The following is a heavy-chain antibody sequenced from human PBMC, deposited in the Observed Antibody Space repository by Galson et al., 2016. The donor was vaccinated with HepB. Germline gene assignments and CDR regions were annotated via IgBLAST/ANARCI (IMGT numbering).Heavy chain of an antibody. D-gene: IGHD2-2*01. Sequence: SLRLSCAASGFTFSSYWMHWVRQAPGKGLVWVSRSNGDGSSTTYADSVKGRFTISRDNAKNTLYLQMNSLRAEDTAVYYCARVGCSTTSCYRHSPYYFDYWGQGTLVTVSP. CDR3: ARVGCSTTSCYRHSPYYFDY. V-gene: IGHV3-74*01. CDR1: GFTFSSYW. CDR2: SNGDGSST. J-gene: IGHJ4*02.